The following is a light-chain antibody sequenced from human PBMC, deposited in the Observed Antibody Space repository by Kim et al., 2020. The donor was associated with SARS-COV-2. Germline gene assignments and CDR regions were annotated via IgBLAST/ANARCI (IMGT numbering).Light chain of an antibody. CDR1: QSISSW. CDR3: QQSYSTPYT. Sequence: SASVGDRVTITCRASQSISSWLAWYQQKPGKAPKLLIYKASSLESGVPSRFSGSGSGTDFTLTISSLQPEDVATYYCQQSYSTPYTFGQGTKLEIK. CDR2: KAS. V-gene: IGKV1-5*03. J-gene: IGKJ2*01.